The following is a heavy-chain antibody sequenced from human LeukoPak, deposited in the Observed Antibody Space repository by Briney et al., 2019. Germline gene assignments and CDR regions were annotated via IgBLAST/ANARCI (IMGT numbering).Heavy chain of an antibody. CDR3: AKRLPFYYDY. Sequence: GGSLRLSCAASGFTFSSYDMSWVRQAPGKGLEWVSAISGSGGITYYPDSEKGRFTVSRDNSKNTLYLQMNSLRAEDTAIYHCAKRLPFYYDYWGQGILVTVSS. V-gene: IGHV3-23*01. J-gene: IGHJ4*02. D-gene: IGHD5-18*01. CDR1: GFTFSSYD. CDR2: ISGSGGIT.